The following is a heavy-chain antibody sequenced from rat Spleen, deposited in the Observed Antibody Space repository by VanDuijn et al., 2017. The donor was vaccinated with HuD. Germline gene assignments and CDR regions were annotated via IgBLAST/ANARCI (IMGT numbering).Heavy chain of an antibody. Sequence: QVQLKESGPGLVQPSQTLSLTCTVSGFSLSSYDVHWVRQPPGKGLEWIGTIRSGGGTDYNSALKSRLSISRDTSKNQVFLKMNSLQSEDTTTYYCAREGGGTYYPHYFDYWGQGVMVTVSS. J-gene: IGHJ2*01. V-gene: IGHV2-45*01. CDR1: GFSLSSYD. CDR2: IRSGGGT. CDR3: AREGGGTYYPHYFDY. D-gene: IGHD1-12*02.